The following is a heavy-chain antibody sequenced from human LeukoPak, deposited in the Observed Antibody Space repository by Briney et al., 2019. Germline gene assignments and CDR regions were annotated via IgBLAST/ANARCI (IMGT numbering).Heavy chain of an antibody. CDR2: INHSGST. CDR3: ARGLYCTNGVCHGGGFDY. V-gene: IGHV4-39*07. CDR1: GGSISSSSYY. J-gene: IGHJ4*02. Sequence: TSETLSLTCTVSGGSISSSSYYWGWIRQPPGKGLEWIGEINHSGSTNYNPSLKSRVTISVDTSKNQFSLKLSSVTAADTAVYYCARGLYCTNGVCHGGGFDYWGQGTLVTVSS. D-gene: IGHD2-8*01.